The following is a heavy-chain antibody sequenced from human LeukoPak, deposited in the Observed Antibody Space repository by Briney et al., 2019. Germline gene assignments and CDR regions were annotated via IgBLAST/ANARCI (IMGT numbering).Heavy chain of an antibody. CDR3: ARVRYYDFWSGPAPHLAPFDP. CDR2: IYYSGST. CDR1: GGSISSYY. D-gene: IGHD3-3*01. J-gene: IGHJ5*02. Sequence: SETLSLTCTVSGGSISSYYWSWIRQPPGKGMEWIGYIYYSGSTNYNPSLKSRVTISVDTSKNQFSLKLSSVTAADTAVYYCARVRYYDFWSGPAPHLAPFDPWGQGTLVTVSS. V-gene: IGHV4-59*01.